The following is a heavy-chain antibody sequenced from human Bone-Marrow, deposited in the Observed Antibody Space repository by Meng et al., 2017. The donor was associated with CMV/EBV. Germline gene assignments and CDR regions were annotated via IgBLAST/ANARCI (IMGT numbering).Heavy chain of an antibody. J-gene: IGHJ2*01. CDR3: ARVTGGPKYWYFYL. Sequence: SLKISCAASGFTFDDYAMHWVRQAPGKGLEWVSGISWNSGSIGYADSVKGRFTISRDNAKNSLYLQMNSLRAEDTAVYYCARVTGGPKYWYFYLWVRGTLVTVS. CDR2: ISWNSGSI. CDR1: GFTFDDYA. D-gene: IGHD2-15*01. V-gene: IGHV3-9*01.